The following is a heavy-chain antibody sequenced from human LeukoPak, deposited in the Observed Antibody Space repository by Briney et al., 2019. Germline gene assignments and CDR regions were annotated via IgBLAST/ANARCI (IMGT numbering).Heavy chain of an antibody. J-gene: IGHJ6*03. V-gene: IGHV3-13*01. CDR2: IGTIVDT. CDR1: RFTFSTYD. Sequence: VGSLRLSCAASRFTFSTYDMHWVRPVSGKGLEWVSSIGTIVDTFYPGSVTGRFTISRENAKNSLYVQMTGLRAGNTAVYYCARATVIGNAPVPGYMDVWGRGTTVTVSS. D-gene: IGHD2-21*01. CDR3: ARATVIGNAPVPGYMDV.